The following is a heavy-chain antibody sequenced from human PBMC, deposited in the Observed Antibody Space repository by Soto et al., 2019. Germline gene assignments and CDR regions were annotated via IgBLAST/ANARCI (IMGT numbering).Heavy chain of an antibody. CDR1: GFTFSSYG. J-gene: IGHJ4*02. CDR3: AKDTTTVVALNYFDY. Sequence: QVQLVESGGGVVQPERALRLSCAASGFTFSSYGMHWVRQAPGKGLGWVAVISYDGSNKYYADSVKGRFTIDRDNSKNAMYLQMSSLRAEDTAVYYCAKDTTTVVALNYFDYWGQGTLVTVSS. D-gene: IGHD2-15*01. V-gene: IGHV3-30*18. CDR2: ISYDGSNK.